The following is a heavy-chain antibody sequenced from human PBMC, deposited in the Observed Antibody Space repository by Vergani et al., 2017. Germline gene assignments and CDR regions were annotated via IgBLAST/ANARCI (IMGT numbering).Heavy chain of an antibody. J-gene: IGHJ5*02. CDR3: TTGGTAAGTSGWFDP. CDR1: GFTFSNAW. D-gene: IGHD6-13*01. Sequence: EVQLVESGGGLVKPGGSLRLSCAASGFTFSNAWMSWVRQAPGKGLEWVGRIKSKTDGGTTYYAAPVKGRFTISRDDSKNTLYLQMNSLKTEDTAVYYCTTGGTAAGTSGWFDPWGQGTLVTVSS. CDR2: IKSKTDGGTT. V-gene: IGHV3-15*01.